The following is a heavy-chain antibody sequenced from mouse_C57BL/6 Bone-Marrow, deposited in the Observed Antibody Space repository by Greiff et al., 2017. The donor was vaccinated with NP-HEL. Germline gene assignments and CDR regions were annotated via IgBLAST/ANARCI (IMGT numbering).Heavy chain of an antibody. CDR3: ASRELTGFSWFAY. D-gene: IGHD4-1*01. J-gene: IGHJ3*01. V-gene: IGHV2-6*01. CDR1: GFSLTSYG. CDR2: IWGVGST. Sequence: QVQLKESGPGLVAPSQSLSITCTVSGFSLTSYGVDWVRQSPGKGLEWLGVIWGVGSTNYNSALKSRLSISKDNSKSQVFLKMNSLQTDDTAMYYCASRELTGFSWFAYWGQGTLVTVSA.